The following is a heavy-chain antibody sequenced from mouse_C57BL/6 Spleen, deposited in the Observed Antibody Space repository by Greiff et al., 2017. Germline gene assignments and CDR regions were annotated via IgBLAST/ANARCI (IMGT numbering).Heavy chain of an antibody. D-gene: IGHD3-3*01. Sequence: EVKLVESGGGLVKPGGSLKLSCAASGFTFSSYAMSWVRQTPEKRLEWVATISDGGSYTYYPDNVKGRFTISRDNANSNLYLQMSHLKSEDTAMYYCARGRANFDYWGQGTTLTVSS. J-gene: IGHJ2*01. CDR2: ISDGGSYT. CDR3: ARGRANFDY. CDR1: GFTFSSYA. V-gene: IGHV5-4*03.